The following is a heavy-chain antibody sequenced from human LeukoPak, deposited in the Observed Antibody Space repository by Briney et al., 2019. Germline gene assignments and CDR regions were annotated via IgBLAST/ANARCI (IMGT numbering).Heavy chain of an antibody. CDR3: ARAKRYCSSGRCWGVQFGP. V-gene: IGHV3-66*01. Sequence: GGSLRLSCAASGFTVSTNYMSWVRQAPGKGPEWISIIYRSGDTYYADSVKGRFTISRDNSKNTLYLQMNRLRVEDTAVYYCARAKRYCSSGRCWGVQFGPWGQGTLVTVSS. CDR1: GFTVSTNY. D-gene: IGHD2-15*01. J-gene: IGHJ5*02. CDR2: IYRSGDT.